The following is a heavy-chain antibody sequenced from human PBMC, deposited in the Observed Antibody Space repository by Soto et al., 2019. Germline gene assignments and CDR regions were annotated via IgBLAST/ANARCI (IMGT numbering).Heavy chain of an antibody. CDR2: ISSSSSYI. CDR1: GFTFSSYS. CDR3: ARDGSDVYGDCDVGFVL. D-gene: IGHD4-17*01. J-gene: IGHJ3*01. Sequence: GGSLRLSCSACGFTFSSYSINWVRQAPGKGLEWVSSISSSSSYIYYADSVKGRFTISRDNAKNSLYLQMNSLRAEDTAVYYCARDGSDVYGDCDVGFVLCCQGTLV. V-gene: IGHV3-21*01.